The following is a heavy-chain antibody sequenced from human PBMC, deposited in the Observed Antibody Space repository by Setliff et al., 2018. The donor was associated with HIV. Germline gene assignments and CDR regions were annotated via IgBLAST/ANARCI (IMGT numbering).Heavy chain of an antibody. Sequence: ASVMVSCKASGGSFSSYAISWVRQAPGQGLEGMGGIIAILNIANHAQKFQGRVTITADTSTSTAYMELSSLRSEDTAVYFCARGGAVAGKRGVDYWGQGTLVTVSS. J-gene: IGHJ4*02. CDR2: IIAILNIA. D-gene: IGHD6-19*01. CDR1: GGSFSSYA. CDR3: ARGGAVAGKRGVDY. V-gene: IGHV1-69*10.